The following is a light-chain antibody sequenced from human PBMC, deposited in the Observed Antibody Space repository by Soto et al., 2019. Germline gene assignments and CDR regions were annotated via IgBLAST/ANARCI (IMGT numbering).Light chain of an antibody. Sequence: EIVLTQSQDTLSLSPGERATLSCRASQSVSSYLAWYQQKPGQAPRLLIYDASNRATGIPARFSGSGSGTDFTLTISSLEPEDFAVYYCQQRSNWPTFGQGTRLEIK. CDR2: DAS. CDR3: QQRSNWPT. CDR1: QSVSSY. V-gene: IGKV3-11*01. J-gene: IGKJ5*01.